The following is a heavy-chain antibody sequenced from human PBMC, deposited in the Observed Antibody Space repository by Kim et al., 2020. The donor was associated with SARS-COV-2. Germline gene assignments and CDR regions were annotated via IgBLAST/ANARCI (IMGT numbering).Heavy chain of an antibody. D-gene: IGHD3-10*01. Sequence: SETLSLTCTVSGGSISSSSYYWGWIRQPPGKGLEWIGSIYYSGSTYYNPSLKSRVTISVDTSKNQFSLKLSSVTAADTAVYYCALWFGELANLLVLSPSKYYYYYGMDVWGQGTTVTVSS. CDR1: GGSISSSSYY. V-gene: IGHV4-39*01. CDR3: ALWFGELANLLVLSPSKYYYYYGMDV. J-gene: IGHJ6*02. CDR2: IYYSGST.